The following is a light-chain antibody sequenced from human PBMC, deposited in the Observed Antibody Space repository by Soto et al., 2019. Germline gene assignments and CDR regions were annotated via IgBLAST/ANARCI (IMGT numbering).Light chain of an antibody. Sequence: QSALTQPASVSGSPGQSITISCTGTSSDIGIFNYVSWYQQHPGKAPKLIIYEVTNRPSGVSDRFSGSKSGSTASLNISGLQTEDEADYFCSTYTDKTYIFGSGTKITVL. CDR3: STYTDKTYI. J-gene: IGLJ1*01. CDR1: SSDIGIFNY. CDR2: EVT. V-gene: IGLV2-14*01.